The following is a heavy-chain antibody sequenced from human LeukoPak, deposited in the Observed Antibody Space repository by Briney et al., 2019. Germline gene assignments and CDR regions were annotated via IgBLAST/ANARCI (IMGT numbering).Heavy chain of an antibody. Sequence: PSETLSLTCTVSGGSISRGDYYWGWIRQPPGQGLEWIGYIYYSGSTDYNPSLKSRVTISVDMSKNQFSLKLSSVTAADTAVYYCARGKSKFDYWGQGTLVTVSS. CDR3: ARGKSKFDY. CDR2: IYYSGST. V-gene: IGHV4-30-4*01. CDR1: GGSISRGDYY. J-gene: IGHJ4*02.